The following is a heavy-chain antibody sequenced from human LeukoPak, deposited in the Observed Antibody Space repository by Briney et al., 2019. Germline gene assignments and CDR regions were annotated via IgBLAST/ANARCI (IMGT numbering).Heavy chain of an antibody. CDR3: AKYLGHCSGGSCYSQYYFDY. V-gene: IGHV3-74*01. CDR1: GFTFSSYW. Sequence: GGSLRLSCAASGFTFSSYWMHWVRQAPGKGLVWVSRINSDGSSTYYADSVKGRFTISRDNSKNTLYLQMNSLRAEDTAVYYCAKYLGHCSGGSCYSQYYFDYWGQGTLVTVSS. D-gene: IGHD2-15*01. CDR2: INSDGSST. J-gene: IGHJ4*02.